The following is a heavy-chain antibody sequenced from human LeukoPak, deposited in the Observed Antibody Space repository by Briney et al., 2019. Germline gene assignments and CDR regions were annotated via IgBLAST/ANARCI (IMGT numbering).Heavy chain of an antibody. CDR2: ISGSGGST. CDR1: GFTFSDYG. V-gene: IGHV3-23*01. CDR3: AKDAEVITTGY. Sequence: GGSLRLSCVASGFTFSDYGIHWVRQAPGKGLEWVSAISGSGGSTYYADSVKGRFTISRDNSKNTLYLQMNSLRAEDTAVYYCAKDAEVITTGYWGQGTLVTVSS. J-gene: IGHJ4*02. D-gene: IGHD3-22*01.